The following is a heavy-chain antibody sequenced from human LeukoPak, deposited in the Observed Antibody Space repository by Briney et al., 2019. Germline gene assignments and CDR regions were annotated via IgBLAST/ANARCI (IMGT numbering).Heavy chain of an antibody. Sequence: GGSLRLSCAASGFTVSSNYMSWVRQAPGKGLEWVSYISSSGSTIYYADSVKGRFTISRDNAKNSLYLQMNSLRAEDTAVYYCARGLSDYDFWSGTHAFDIWGQGTMVTVSS. V-gene: IGHV3-11*04. D-gene: IGHD3-3*01. CDR3: ARGLSDYDFWSGTHAFDI. CDR1: GFTVSSNY. CDR2: ISSSGSTI. J-gene: IGHJ3*02.